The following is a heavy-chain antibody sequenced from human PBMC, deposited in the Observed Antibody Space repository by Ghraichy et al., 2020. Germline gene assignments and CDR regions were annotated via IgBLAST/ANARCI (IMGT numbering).Heavy chain of an antibody. CDR3: ARDRCSGGSCYSSGFDP. D-gene: IGHD2-15*01. Sequence: EGSLRLSCAASGFTFSSYSMNWVRQAPGKGLEWVSYIRSSSSTIYYADSVKGRFTISRDNAKNSLYLQMYSLRDEDTAVYYCARDRCSGGSCYSSGFDPWGQGTLVTVSS. V-gene: IGHV3-48*02. J-gene: IGHJ5*02. CDR2: IRSSSSTI. CDR1: GFTFSSYS.